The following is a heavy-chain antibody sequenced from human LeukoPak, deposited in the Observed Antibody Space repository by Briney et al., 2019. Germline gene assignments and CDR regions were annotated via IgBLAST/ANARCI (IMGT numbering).Heavy chain of an antibody. J-gene: IGHJ3*02. V-gene: IGHV3-23*01. CDR2: ISGSGGST. CDR3: AKDHLGYCSGGSFPCLRALDI. CDR1: GFTFSSYA. D-gene: IGHD2-15*01. Sequence: PGGSLRLSCAASGFTFSSYAMSWVRQAPGKGLEWVSAISGSGGSTYYADSVKGRFTISRDNSKNTLYLQMNSLRAEDTAVYYCAKDHLGYCSGGSFPCLRALDIWGQGTMVTVSS.